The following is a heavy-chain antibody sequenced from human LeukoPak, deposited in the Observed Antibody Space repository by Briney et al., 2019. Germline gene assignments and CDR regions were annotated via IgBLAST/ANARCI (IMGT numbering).Heavy chain of an antibody. D-gene: IGHD2-8*01. Sequence: SETLSLTCTVSGGSVSSGSYYWSWIRQPPGKGLEWIGYIYYSGSTNYNPSLKSRVTISVDTSKNQFSLKLSSVTTADTAVYYCTRSTNLEAFDIWGQGTMVTVSS. V-gene: IGHV4-61*01. CDR2: IYYSGST. J-gene: IGHJ3*02. CDR3: TRSTNLEAFDI. CDR1: GGSVSSGSYY.